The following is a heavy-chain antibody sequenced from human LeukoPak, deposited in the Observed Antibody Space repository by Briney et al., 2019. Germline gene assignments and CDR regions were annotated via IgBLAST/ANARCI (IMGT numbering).Heavy chain of an antibody. CDR1: GYTFTSYG. CDR3: ARPGRDDSSGYRLDY. CDR2: IIPIFGTA. Sequence: ASVKVSCKASGYTFTSYGISWVRQAPGQGLEWMGGIIPIFGTANYAQKFQGRVTITTDESTSTAYMELSSLRSEDTAVYYCARPGRDDSSGYRLDYWGQGTLVTVSS. J-gene: IGHJ4*02. V-gene: IGHV1-69*05. D-gene: IGHD3-22*01.